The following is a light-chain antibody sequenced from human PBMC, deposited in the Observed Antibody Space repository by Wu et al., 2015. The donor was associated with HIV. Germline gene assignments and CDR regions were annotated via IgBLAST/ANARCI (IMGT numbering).Light chain of an antibody. Sequence: EIVLTQSPGTLSLSPGERATLSCRGSQSVSSSYLAWYQQRPGQAPRLLIYGASSRATGIPDRFSGSGSGTDFTLTISRLEPEDFAMYFCHHYGSSPHSFGQGTKLEIK. CDR2: GAS. V-gene: IGKV3-20*01. J-gene: IGKJ2*03. CDR3: HHYGSSPHS. CDR1: QSVSSSY.